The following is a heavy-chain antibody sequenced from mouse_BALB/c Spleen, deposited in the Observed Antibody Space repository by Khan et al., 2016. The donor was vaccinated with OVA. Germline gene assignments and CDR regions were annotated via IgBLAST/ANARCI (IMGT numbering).Heavy chain of an antibody. CDR3: VRHDYYGSSYFDY. D-gene: IGHD1-1*01. Sequence: EVQLVESGGGLVQPKGSLKLSCAASGFTFNTYAMNWVRQAPGKGLEWVARIRSKSNNYATYYADSVKDRFTISRDDSQSMLYLQMNNLKTEDTAMYYCVRHDYYGSSYFDYWGKGTTLTVSS. CDR1: GFTFNTYA. CDR2: IRSKSNNYAT. J-gene: IGHJ2*01. V-gene: IGHV10-1*02.